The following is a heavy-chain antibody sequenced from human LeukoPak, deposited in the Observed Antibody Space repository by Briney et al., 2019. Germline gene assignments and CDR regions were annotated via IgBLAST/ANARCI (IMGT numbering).Heavy chain of an antibody. D-gene: IGHD5-18*01. J-gene: IGHJ4*02. Sequence: AAVTVSCKASGYTFTSYGISWVRQAPGQGVEWMGWISAYNGNTNDPQKLQGRVTMTTDTSKSTAYMELRSLRSDDTAVYYCARDPGAAGYSYRYADYWGQGTLVTVSS. CDR2: ISAYNGNT. CDR1: GYTFTSYG. V-gene: IGHV1-18*01. CDR3: ARDPGAAGYSYRYADY.